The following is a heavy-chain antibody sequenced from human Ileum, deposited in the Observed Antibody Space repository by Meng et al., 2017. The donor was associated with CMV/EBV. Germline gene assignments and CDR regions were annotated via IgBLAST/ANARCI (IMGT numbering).Heavy chain of an antibody. D-gene: IGHD6-13*01. CDR3: ARQAGTY. J-gene: IGHJ4*02. V-gene: IGHV3-7*01. CDR1: GFTFSNYW. Sequence: GESLKISCAGSGFTFSNYWMSWVRQAPGKGLECVANIKEDGTEKYYVDSVKGRFTISRDNAKNSLYLQMNSLRAEDTAVYYYARQAGTYWGQGTLVTVSS. CDR2: IKEDGTEK.